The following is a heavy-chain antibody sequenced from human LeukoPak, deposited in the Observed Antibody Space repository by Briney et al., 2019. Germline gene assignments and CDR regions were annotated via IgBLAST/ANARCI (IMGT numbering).Heavy chain of an antibody. V-gene: IGHV4-4*02. CDR1: GGSISSSNW. D-gene: IGHD3-10*01. CDR2: IYHSGST. Sequence: PSETLSLTCAVSGGSISSSNWWSWVRQPPGKGLEWIGEIYHSGSTNYNPSLKSRVTISVDKSKNQFSLKLSSVTAADTAVYYCARTWRYYGSGSYYAYFDYWGQGTLVTVSS. J-gene: IGHJ4*02. CDR3: ARTWRYYGSGSYYAYFDY.